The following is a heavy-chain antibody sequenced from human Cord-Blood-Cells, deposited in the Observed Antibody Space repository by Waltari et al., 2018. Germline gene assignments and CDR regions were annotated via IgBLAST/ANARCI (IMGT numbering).Heavy chain of an antibody. V-gene: IGHV6-1*01. CDR1: GDSVSSNSAA. Sequence: QVQLQQSGPGLVKPSQTLSLTCAISGDSVSSNSAAWNWIRQYPSRGLEWLVRTYHRSRWDNDYAVSVKIRITDNPDTSKKKFSLQLNSVTPEDTAVYYCARDLKKASQSAFDIWGQGTMVTVSS. J-gene: IGHJ3*02. CDR2: TYHRSRWDN. CDR3: ARDLKKASQSAFDI.